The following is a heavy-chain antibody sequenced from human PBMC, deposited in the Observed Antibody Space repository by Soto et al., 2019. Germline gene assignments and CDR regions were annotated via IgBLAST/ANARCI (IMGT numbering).Heavy chain of an antibody. Sequence: QVHLQESGPGLVKPSGTLSLTCAVSGDSITSSNWWSWVRQAPGKGLEWIGEIYHSGATTYNPSLKNRATISVDPSNNHFSLKLTSVTAAATAVYFCARDLGTGTDYWGRGTLVTVAS. CDR3: ARDLGTGTDY. J-gene: IGHJ4*02. V-gene: IGHV4-4*02. CDR2: IYHSGAT. CDR1: GDSITSSNW. D-gene: IGHD1-1*01.